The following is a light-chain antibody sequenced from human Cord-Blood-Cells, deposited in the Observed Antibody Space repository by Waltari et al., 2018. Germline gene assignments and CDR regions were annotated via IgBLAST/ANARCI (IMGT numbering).Light chain of an antibody. J-gene: IGLJ2*01. CDR1: SRDAGGYNY. Sequence: QSALTQPASVSGSPGQSITISCTGTSRDAGGYNYVSWYQQHPGKAPKLMIYDVINRPAGVSKRVSGSKSGNTASLTISGLQAEDESDYYCSSYTSSSTLVFGGGTKLTVL. V-gene: IGLV2-14*01. CDR3: SSYTSSSTLV. CDR2: DVI.